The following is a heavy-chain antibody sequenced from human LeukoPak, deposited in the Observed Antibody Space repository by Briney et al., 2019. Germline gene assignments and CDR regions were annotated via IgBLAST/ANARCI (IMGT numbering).Heavy chain of an antibody. D-gene: IGHD5-12*01. CDR2: IYYSGST. CDR3: ARGQNSGYDYDY. J-gene: IGHJ4*02. V-gene: IGHV4-31*03. CDR1: GGSISGGGYY. Sequence: SETLSLTCTVSGGSISGGGYYWSWIRQHPGKGLEWIGYIYYSGSTYYNPSLKSRVTISVDTSKNQFSLKLSSVTAADTAVYYCARGQNSGYDYDYWGQGTLVTVSS.